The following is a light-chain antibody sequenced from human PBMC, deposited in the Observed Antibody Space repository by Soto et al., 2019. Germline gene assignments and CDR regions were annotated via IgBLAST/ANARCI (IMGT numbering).Light chain of an antibody. CDR1: QSVMSNY. CDR3: QQYAASPWT. CDR2: GAS. Sequence: EVVLTQSPGTLSLSPGERATLSCRASQSVMSNYLSWYQQKPGQPPRLLIYGASSRATGIPDRFRGSGSGTDFSLTISRLEPEDFAVYYCQQYAASPWTFGQGTKVDIK. V-gene: IGKV3-20*01. J-gene: IGKJ1*01.